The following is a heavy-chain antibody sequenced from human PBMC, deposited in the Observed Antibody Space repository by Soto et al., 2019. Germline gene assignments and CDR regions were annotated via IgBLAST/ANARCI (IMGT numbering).Heavy chain of an antibody. Sequence: SETLSLTCTVSGGSISSGGYYWSWIRQHAGKGLEWIGYIYYSGSTYYNPSLKSRVTISVDTSKNQFSLKLSSVTAADTAVYYCASSYAGGGNRFYYYGMDVWGQGTTVTVSS. D-gene: IGHD2-15*01. J-gene: IGHJ6*02. CDR1: GGSISSGGYY. CDR2: IYYSGST. V-gene: IGHV4-31*03. CDR3: ASSYAGGGNRFYYYGMDV.